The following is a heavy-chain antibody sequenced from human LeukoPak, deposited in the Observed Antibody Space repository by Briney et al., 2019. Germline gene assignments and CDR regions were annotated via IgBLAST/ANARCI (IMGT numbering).Heavy chain of an antibody. Sequence: SGTLSLTCAVYGGSFSGYYWSWIRQPPGKGLEWIGEINHSGSTNYNPSLKSRVTISVDTSKNQFSLKLSSVTAADTAVYYCARMRTRVSDYWGQGTLVTVSS. J-gene: IGHJ4*02. V-gene: IGHV4-34*01. CDR2: INHSGST. CDR3: ARMRTRVSDY. CDR1: GGSFSGYY. D-gene: IGHD3-10*01.